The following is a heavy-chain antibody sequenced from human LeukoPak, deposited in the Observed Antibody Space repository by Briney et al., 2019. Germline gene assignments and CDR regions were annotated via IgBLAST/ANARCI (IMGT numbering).Heavy chain of an antibody. Sequence: GGSLRLSCAASGFTFSNAWMNWVRQAPGKGLEWVGRIKSKTDGGTTDYAAPVKGRFTISRDDSENTLYLQMNSLQTEDTAVYYCTRKNYYYYYMDVWGKGTTVTVSS. J-gene: IGHJ6*03. CDR3: TRKNYYYYYMDV. CDR2: IKSKTDGGTT. V-gene: IGHV3-15*01. CDR1: GFTFSNAW.